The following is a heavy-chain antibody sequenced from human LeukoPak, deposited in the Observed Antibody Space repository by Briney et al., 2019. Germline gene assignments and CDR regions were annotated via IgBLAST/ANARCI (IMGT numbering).Heavy chain of an antibody. V-gene: IGHV1-2*02. D-gene: IGHD2-15*01. CDR1: GYTFIAYY. CDR2: INPHNGDT. J-gene: IGHJ4*02. Sequence: ASVTVSCKASGYTFIAYYLHWVRQAPGQGLEWMGWINPHNGDTNYAQKFQGRVTMTRDTSITTAYMELSRLKSDDTAVYYCATVRDIVVGGGPYYFDYWGQGTLVTVSS. CDR3: ATVRDIVVGGGPYYFDY.